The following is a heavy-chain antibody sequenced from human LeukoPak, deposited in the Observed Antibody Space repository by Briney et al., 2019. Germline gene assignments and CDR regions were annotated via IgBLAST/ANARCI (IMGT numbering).Heavy chain of an antibody. Sequence: PSETLSLTXTVSGGSIMSSSYYWGWIRQPPGKGLEWIGTISYSGSTYYNPSLKSRVTISVDTSKNQFSLKLSSVTAANTAVYYCARLAGTFDYWGQGTPVTVSS. CDR3: ARLAGTFDY. J-gene: IGHJ4*02. D-gene: IGHD6-13*01. CDR1: GGSIMSSSYY. CDR2: ISYSGST. V-gene: IGHV4-39*01.